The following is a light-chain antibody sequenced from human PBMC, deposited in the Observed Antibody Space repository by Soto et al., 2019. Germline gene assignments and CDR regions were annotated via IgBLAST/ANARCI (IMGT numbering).Light chain of an antibody. J-gene: IGKJ1*01. CDR1: QNIKTW. V-gene: IGKV1-5*01. CDR3: QQYNSYSPL. Sequence: DIQMTQSRASLSASVGDTVNITCRANQNIKTWLAWHQQKPGKAPKLMIFDASTLESGVPSRFSGSGSGTDVTLTINSLQPDDFATYYGQQYNSYSPLFGQGTKVEIK. CDR2: DAS.